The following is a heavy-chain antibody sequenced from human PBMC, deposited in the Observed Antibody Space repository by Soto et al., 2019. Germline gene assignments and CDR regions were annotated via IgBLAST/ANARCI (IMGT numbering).Heavy chain of an antibody. CDR1: GYTFTGYE. J-gene: IGHJ6*02. CDR3: ARGVFSGHV. V-gene: IGHV1-8*01. Sequence: AVVKVSGKASGYTFTGYEIYRLRQATGQGLEWMGWMNPNSGNTGYAQKFQGRVTMTRNTSISTAYMELSSLRSEDTAVYSCARGVFSGHVWGQGTTVTVSS. CDR2: MNPNSGNT.